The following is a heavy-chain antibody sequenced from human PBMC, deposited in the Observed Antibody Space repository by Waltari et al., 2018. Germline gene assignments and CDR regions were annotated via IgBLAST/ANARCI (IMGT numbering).Heavy chain of an antibody. V-gene: IGHV4-39*07. D-gene: IGHD2-2*02. CDR2: IYYSVST. J-gene: IGHJ6*03. CDR3: ARDYLGYCSSTSCYNYYYYYMDV. Sequence: QLQLQESGPGLVKPSETLSLTCTVSGGSISSSSYYWGWIRQPPGKGLEWIGSIYYSVSTYYNPSLKSRVTISVDTSKNQFSLKLSSVTAADTAVYYCARDYLGYCSSTSCYNYYYYYMDVWGKGTTVTISS. CDR1: GGSISSSSYY.